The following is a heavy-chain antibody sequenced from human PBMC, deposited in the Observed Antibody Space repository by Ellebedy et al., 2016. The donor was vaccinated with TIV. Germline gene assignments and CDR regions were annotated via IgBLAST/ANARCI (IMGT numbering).Heavy chain of an antibody. D-gene: IGHD2-2*01. CDR3: SRGGLYCSSTSCPFDY. CDR1: GDTFSSYA. Sequence: AASVKVSCKASGDTFSSYALSWVRQAPGQGLEWLGGIIHILNLANSAQKFQVRVTFTADESTSTAYMELSSLRSEDTAVYFCSRGGLYCSSTSCPFDYWGQGTLVTVSS. J-gene: IGHJ4*02. CDR2: IIHILNLA. V-gene: IGHV1-69*13.